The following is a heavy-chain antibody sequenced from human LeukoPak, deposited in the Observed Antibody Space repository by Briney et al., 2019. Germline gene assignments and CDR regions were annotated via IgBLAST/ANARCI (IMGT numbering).Heavy chain of an antibody. J-gene: IGHJ4*02. CDR1: GASMSSNY. CDR2: IYHSGNT. V-gene: IGHV4-4*09. CDR3: ASTRRAAVAGRFDS. Sequence: SGTLSLTCNVSGASMSSNYWSWIRQPPGKGLEWIGYIYHSGNTNYSPSLESRVTMSVDESKNQFSLRVHFVSAADTAVYYCASTRRAAVAGRFDSWGQGTLVTVSS. D-gene: IGHD6-19*01.